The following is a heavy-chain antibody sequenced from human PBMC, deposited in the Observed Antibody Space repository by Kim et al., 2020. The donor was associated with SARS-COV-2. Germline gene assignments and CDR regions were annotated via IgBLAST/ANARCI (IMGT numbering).Heavy chain of an antibody. CDR2: INPSGGGT. CDR3: ARGTSGRYHTPRGSL. J-gene: IGHJ1*01. CDR1: GYTFTSYY. V-gene: IGHV1-46*01. D-gene: IGHD1-26*01. Sequence: ASVKVSCKASGYTFTSYYMHWVRQAPGQGLEWMGIINPSGGGTTVAQKFQGRVTLASATSTSTVYMELSSLTSEDTAVYFCARGTSGRYHTPRGSLWGLG.